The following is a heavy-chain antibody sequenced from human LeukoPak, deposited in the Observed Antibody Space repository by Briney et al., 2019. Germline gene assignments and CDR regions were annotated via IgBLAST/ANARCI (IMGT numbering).Heavy chain of an antibody. D-gene: IGHD3-22*01. Sequence: GESLKISCKGSGYSLTSYWISWVRQMPGKGLEWMGRIDPSDSYTNYSPSFQGHVTISADKSISTAYLQWSSLKASDTAMYYCARTNYYDSSGYLSPVDYWGQGTLVTVSS. J-gene: IGHJ4*02. CDR3: ARTNYYDSSGYLSPVDY. CDR2: IDPSDSYT. CDR1: GYSLTSYW. V-gene: IGHV5-10-1*01.